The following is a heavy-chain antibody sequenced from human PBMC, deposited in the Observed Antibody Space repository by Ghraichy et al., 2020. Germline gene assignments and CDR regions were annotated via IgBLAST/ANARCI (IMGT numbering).Heavy chain of an antibody. CDR3: ARGTTSYYYDMEV. D-gene: IGHD1-7*01. Sequence: SETLSLTCTVSGGSISSSSYYWGWIRQPPGKGLEWIGTIYYGDNTYYNPSLKTRVTISVDTSKNQFSLKLSSVTAADTAVYYCARGTTSYYYDMEVWGQGTTVTGTS. CDR2: IYYGDNT. CDR1: GGSISSSSYY. V-gene: IGHV4-39*01. J-gene: IGHJ6*02.